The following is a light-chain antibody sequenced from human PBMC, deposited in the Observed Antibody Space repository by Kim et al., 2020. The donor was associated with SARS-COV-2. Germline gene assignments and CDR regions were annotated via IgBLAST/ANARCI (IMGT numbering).Light chain of an antibody. Sequence: LSVSPGERATLSCRASQSVSNNLAWYQQIPGQAPRLLIHHISARATGIPARFSGSGSGTEFTLTISSLQSEDFALYYCQQYDNGYTFGQGTKLEI. CDR2: HIS. CDR3: QQYDNGYT. J-gene: IGKJ2*01. V-gene: IGKV3-15*01. CDR1: QSVSNN.